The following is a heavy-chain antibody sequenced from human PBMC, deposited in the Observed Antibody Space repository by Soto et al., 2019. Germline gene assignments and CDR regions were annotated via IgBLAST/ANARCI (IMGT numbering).Heavy chain of an antibody. V-gene: IGHV3-23*01. Sequence: HPRWSLRLSCSASVFKFSSYAMSWVRQAPGKGLEWVSLISATGGGTYYADSVKGRFTISRDNSDNTLYLQVHSLRAEDTAVYYCAKDRRAGGNSAFYFDFWGQGAQVTVSS. CDR3: AKDRRAGGNSAFYFDF. CDR2: ISATGGGT. D-gene: IGHD3-16*01. CDR1: VFKFSSYA. J-gene: IGHJ5*01.